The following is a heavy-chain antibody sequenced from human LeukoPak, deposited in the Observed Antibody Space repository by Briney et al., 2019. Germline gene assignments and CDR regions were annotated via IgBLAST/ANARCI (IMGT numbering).Heavy chain of an antibody. D-gene: IGHD3-10*01. CDR2: IYHSGST. Sequence: PSETLSLTCTVSGGSISSSSYYWGWIRQPPGKGLEWIGSIYHSGSTYYNPSLKSRVTISVDTSKNQFSLKLSSVTAADTAVYYCARVVIGVRGVRPNWFDPWGQGTLVTVSS. V-gene: IGHV4-39*07. J-gene: IGHJ5*02. CDR3: ARVVIGVRGVRPNWFDP. CDR1: GGSISSSSYY.